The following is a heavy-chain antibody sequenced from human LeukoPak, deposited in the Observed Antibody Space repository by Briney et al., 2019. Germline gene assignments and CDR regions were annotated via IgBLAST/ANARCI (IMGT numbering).Heavy chain of an antibody. V-gene: IGHV4-30-4*08. J-gene: IGHJ4*02. Sequence: SWVRQPPGKGLEWIGYIYYSGSTYYNPSLKSRVTISVDTSKNQFSLKLSSVTAADTAVYYCASQDYGDYTLDYWGQGTLVTVSS. CDR2: IYYSGST. CDR3: ASQDYGDYTLDY. D-gene: IGHD4-17*01.